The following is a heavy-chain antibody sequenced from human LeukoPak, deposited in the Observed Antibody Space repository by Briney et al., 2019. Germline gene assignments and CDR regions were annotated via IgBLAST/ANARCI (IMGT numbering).Heavy chain of an antibody. D-gene: IGHD6-13*01. CDR1: GFTFSSYS. J-gene: IGHJ4*02. CDR3: AREGSSWPMDFDY. CDR2: ISSSSSYI. V-gene: IGHV3-21*01. Sequence: GGSLRLSCAASGFTFSSYSMNWVRQAPGKGLEWVSSISSSSSYIYYADSVKGRFAISRDNAKNSLYLQMNSLRAEDTAVYYCAREGSSWPMDFDYWGQGTLVTVSS.